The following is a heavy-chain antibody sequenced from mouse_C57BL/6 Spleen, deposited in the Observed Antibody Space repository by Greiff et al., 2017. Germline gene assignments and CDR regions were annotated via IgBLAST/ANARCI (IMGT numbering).Heavy chain of an antibody. CDR1: GYTFTDYN. CDR2: INPNNGGT. Sequence: EVQLQQSGPELVKPGASVKIPCKASGYTFTDYNMDWVKQSHGKSLEWIGDINPNNGGTIYNQKFKGKATLTVDKSSSTAYMELRSLTSEDTAVYYCARPITTVVADWYFDVWGTGTTVTVSS. D-gene: IGHD1-1*01. V-gene: IGHV1-18*01. CDR3: ARPITTVVADWYFDV. J-gene: IGHJ1*03.